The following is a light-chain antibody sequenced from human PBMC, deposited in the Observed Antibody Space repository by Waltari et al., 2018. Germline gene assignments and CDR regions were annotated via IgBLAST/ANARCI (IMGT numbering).Light chain of an antibody. CDR3: MQAVQTPWT. J-gene: IGKJ1*01. CDR2: LGS. V-gene: IGKV2-28*01. CDR1: QSLMHSNGFNY. Sequence: DIVMTQSPLSLPVTPGEPASISCRSSQSLMHSNGFNYLDWYLQKPGQSPQLLIYLGSNRASGCPDRFSGSGSGTDFTLKISRVEAEDVGVYYCMQAVQTPWTFGQGTKVEIK.